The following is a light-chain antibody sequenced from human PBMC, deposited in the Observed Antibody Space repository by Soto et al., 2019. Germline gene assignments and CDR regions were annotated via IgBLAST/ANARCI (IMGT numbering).Light chain of an antibody. Sequence: QSVLAQPASVSGSPGQSVTISCTGTFSDIGGYDSVSWYQQHSGKAPKLIIYEVTDRPSGVSNRFSGSKSGNTASLTISGLQAEDEADYHCSSFARNNSVFVFGTGTKVTVL. CDR2: EVT. CDR3: SSFARNNSVFV. J-gene: IGLJ1*01. V-gene: IGLV2-14*01. CDR1: FSDIGGYDS.